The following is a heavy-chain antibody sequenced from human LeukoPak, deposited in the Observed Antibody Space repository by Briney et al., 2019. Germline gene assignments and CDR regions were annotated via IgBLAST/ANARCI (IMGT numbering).Heavy chain of an antibody. CDR1: GGSISNYY. J-gene: IGHJ3*02. D-gene: IGHD2-15*01. V-gene: IGHV4-59*08. Sequence: SETLSLTCTVSGGSISNYYWSWIRQPPGKGLEWIGYIFSSGSTNYNPSLQSRVTISLVTSTNQFSLRLRSVTAADTAVYYCARHLPRTDIGYAFDIWGQGTVVTASS. CDR3: ARHLPRTDIGYAFDI. CDR2: IFSSGST.